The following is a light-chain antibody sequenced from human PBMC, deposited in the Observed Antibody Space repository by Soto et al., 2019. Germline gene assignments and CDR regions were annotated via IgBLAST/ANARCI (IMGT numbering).Light chain of an antibody. J-gene: IGLJ2*01. CDR1: SSNIGANP. Sequence: QSVLTQPPSASATPGQRVTISCSGSSSNIGANPVNWYRQLPGTAPKLLLYSDVQRPSGVPDRVSGSKSGTSASLAISGLQSEDEADYFCAAWDDSLNAVLFGGGTKLTVL. CDR2: SDV. CDR3: AAWDDSLNAVL. V-gene: IGLV1-44*01.